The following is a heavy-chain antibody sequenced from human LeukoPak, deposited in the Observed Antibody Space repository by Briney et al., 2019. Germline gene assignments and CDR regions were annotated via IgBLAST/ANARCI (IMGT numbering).Heavy chain of an antibody. CDR3: ARDCIGCHGFDY. J-gene: IGHJ4*02. Sequence: ASVKVSCKASGYTFTNYGITWVRQAPGQGLEWMEWVSAYGDNTNYVQKIQGRVTMTTDTSTSTAYMELRSLRSDDTAVYYCARDCIGCHGFDYWGQGTLVTVSS. CDR1: GYTFTNYG. CDR2: VSAYGDNT. D-gene: IGHD2-15*01. V-gene: IGHV1-18*01.